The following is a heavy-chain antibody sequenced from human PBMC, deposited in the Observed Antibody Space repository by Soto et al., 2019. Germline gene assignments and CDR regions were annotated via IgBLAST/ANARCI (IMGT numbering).Heavy chain of an antibody. CDR3: ARGQWLVRIGKYFQH. Sequence: SETLSLTCAVYGGSFSGYYWSWIRQPPGKGLEWIGEINHSGSTNYNPSLKSRVTISVDTSKNQFSLKLSSVTAADTAVYYCARGQWLVRIGKYFQHWGQGTLVTVSS. CDR1: GGSFSGYY. V-gene: IGHV4-34*01. CDR2: INHSGST. J-gene: IGHJ1*01. D-gene: IGHD6-19*01.